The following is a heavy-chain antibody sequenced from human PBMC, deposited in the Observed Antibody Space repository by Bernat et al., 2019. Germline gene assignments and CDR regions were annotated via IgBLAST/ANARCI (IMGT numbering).Heavy chain of an antibody. CDR1: EFTFSDYF. J-gene: IGHJ4*02. D-gene: IGHD2-2*01. CDR3: ARGQSRTSGLFDY. V-gene: IGHV3-11*01. Sequence: QVQLVASGGGLVKPGGSLRLSCEASEFTFSDYFMSWIRQAPGKGLEWVSYISSSGSSIYYTDSVKGRFTISRDNTKNSLFLQMTSLRTEDTAIYYCARGQSRTSGLFDYWGQGTLVTVSS. CDR2: ISSSGSSI.